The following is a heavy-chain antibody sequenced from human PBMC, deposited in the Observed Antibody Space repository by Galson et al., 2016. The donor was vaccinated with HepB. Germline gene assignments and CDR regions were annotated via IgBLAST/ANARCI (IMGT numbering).Heavy chain of an antibody. CDR3: VPLGYAVDY. Sequence: SLRLSCAASGFTFSSYAMSWFRQAPRKGLEWASAISGSGCSTYYADSLNGRFTISRDHSKNTVYLQMNSLRAEDTAVYYCVPLGYAVDYWGQGALVTVSS. D-gene: IGHD5-12*01. J-gene: IGHJ4*02. CDR1: GFTFSSYA. CDR2: ISGSGCST. V-gene: IGHV3-23*01.